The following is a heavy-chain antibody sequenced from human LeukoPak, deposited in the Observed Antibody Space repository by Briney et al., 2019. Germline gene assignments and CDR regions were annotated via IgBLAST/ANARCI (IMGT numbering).Heavy chain of an antibody. CDR2: IIPIFGTA. Sequence: ASVKVSCKASGYTFTGHYMHWVRQAPGQGLEWMGGIIPIFGTANYAQKFQGRVTITADESTSTAYMELSSLRSEDTAVYYCARPYDAFDIWGQGTMVTVSS. J-gene: IGHJ3*02. CDR1: GYTFTGHY. V-gene: IGHV1-69*13. CDR3: ARPYDAFDI.